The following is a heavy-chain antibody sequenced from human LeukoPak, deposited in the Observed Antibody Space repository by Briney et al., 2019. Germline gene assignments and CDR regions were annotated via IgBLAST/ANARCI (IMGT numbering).Heavy chain of an antibody. Sequence: PGGSLRLSCAASGFTFRNYAMHWVRQAPGKGLEWVSSISSSSSYIYYADSVKGRFTISRDNAKNSLYLQMNSLRAEDTAVYYCARDYCSSTSCYVYYYGMDVWGQGTTVTVSS. J-gene: IGHJ6*02. D-gene: IGHD2-2*01. CDR2: ISSSSSYI. CDR1: GFTFRNYA. V-gene: IGHV3-21*01. CDR3: ARDYCSSTSCYVYYYGMDV.